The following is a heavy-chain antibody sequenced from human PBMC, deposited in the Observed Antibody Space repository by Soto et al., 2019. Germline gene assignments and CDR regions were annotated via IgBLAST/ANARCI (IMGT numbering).Heavy chain of an antibody. CDR2: ISGAGGNT. V-gene: IGHV3-23*01. CDR1: GFTFSTYA. Sequence: GSLGLACTASGFTFSTYAISWVRQAPGKGLEWVSVISGAGGNTYYADSVKGRFTISRDNSKNTPSLQTNSLRADDKALYYCAQQVRELARHFDYWGQGTLVTVSS. D-gene: IGHD1-26*01. J-gene: IGHJ4*02. CDR3: AQQVRELARHFDY.